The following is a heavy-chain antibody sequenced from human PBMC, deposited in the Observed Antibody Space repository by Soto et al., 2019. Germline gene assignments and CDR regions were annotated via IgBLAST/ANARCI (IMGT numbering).Heavy chain of an antibody. V-gene: IGHV3-33*01. CDR1: GFTFSSYG. D-gene: IGHD1-26*01. J-gene: IGHJ6*02. Sequence: GGSLRLSCAASGFTFSSYGMHWVRQAPGKGLEWVAVIWYDGSNKYYADSVKGRFTISRDNSKNTLYLQMNSLRAEDTAVYYCARVGGESSGSYFFGFGEYYYYYGMDVWGQGTTVTVSS. CDR2: IWYDGSNK. CDR3: ARVGGESSGSYFFGFGEYYYYYGMDV.